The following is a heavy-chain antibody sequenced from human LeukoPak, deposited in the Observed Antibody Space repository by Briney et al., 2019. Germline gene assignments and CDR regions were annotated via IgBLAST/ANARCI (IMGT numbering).Heavy chain of an antibody. CDR1: GGSISSSSYY. CDR2: IYYSGST. CDR3: ARTRPGTGYFFDY. J-gene: IGHJ4*02. D-gene: IGHD6-19*01. Sequence: PSETLSLTCTVSGGSISSSSYYWSWIRQPPGRGLEWIGYIYYSGSTYFNPSPKSRVTMSIDTSKNQFSLNLASVTAADTAVYYCARTRPGTGYFFDYWGRGTLVTVSS. V-gene: IGHV4-61*05.